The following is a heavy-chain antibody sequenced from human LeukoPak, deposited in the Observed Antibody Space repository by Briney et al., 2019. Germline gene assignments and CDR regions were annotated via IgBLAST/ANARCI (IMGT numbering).Heavy chain of an antibody. Sequence: PGGSLRLSCAASGFTFSSYWMHWVRQAPGKGLVWVSRINSDGSSTSYADSVKGRFTNSRDNAKNTLYLQMNSLRAEDTAVYYCARGGGGRLGELSLQGAFDIWGQGTMVTVSS. CDR1: GFTFSSYW. V-gene: IGHV3-74*01. CDR3: ARGGGGRLGELSLQGAFDI. CDR2: INSDGSST. D-gene: IGHD3-16*02. J-gene: IGHJ3*02.